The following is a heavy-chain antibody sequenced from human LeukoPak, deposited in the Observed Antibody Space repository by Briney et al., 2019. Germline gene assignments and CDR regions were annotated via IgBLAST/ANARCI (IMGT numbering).Heavy chain of an antibody. Sequence: ASVKVSCKASGYTFTSYGISWVRQAPGQGLEWMGWISAYNGNTNYAQKLQGRVTMTTDTSTSTAYTELRSLRSDDTAVYYCVTYYYDSSGYPLLGNYWGQGTLVTVSS. CDR1: GYTFTSYG. CDR3: VTYYYDSSGYPLLGNY. J-gene: IGHJ4*02. V-gene: IGHV1-18*01. D-gene: IGHD3-22*01. CDR2: ISAYNGNT.